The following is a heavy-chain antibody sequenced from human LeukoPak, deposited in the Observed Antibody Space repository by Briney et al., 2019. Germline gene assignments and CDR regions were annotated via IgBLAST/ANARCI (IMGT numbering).Heavy chain of an antibody. D-gene: IGHD3-3*01. CDR1: GGSISSGGYY. Sequence: PSQTLSLTCTVSGGSISSGGYYWNWIRQHPGKGLEWIGYIYYSGITYYNPSLKSRVTISVDRSKNQFSLKLSSVTAADTAVYYCARSGVVMRYYYYYYMDVWGKGTTVTVSS. J-gene: IGHJ6*03. CDR3: ARSGVVMRYYYYYYMDV. CDR2: IYYSGIT. V-gene: IGHV4-31*02.